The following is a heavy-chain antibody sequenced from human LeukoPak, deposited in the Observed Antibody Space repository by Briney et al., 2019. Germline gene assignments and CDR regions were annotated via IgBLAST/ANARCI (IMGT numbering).Heavy chain of an antibody. V-gene: IGHV1-24*01. CDR1: GYTLTEVS. CDR2: FDPEDGET. J-gene: IGHJ4*02. Sequence: ASVSVSCTVSGYTLTEVSMHWVRQAPGKGLEWMGGFDPEDGETIYAQTFQGRVTMTEDTSIHTAYMELSSLRSEDTAVYYCATTVVGATGTGYWGQGTLVTVSS. CDR3: ATTVVGATGTGY. D-gene: IGHD1-26*01.